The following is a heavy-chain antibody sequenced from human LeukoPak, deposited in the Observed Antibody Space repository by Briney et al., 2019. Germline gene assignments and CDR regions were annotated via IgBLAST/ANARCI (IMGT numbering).Heavy chain of an antibody. CDR2: IRYDGNSE. J-gene: IGHJ4*02. CDR1: GFTFSSNG. D-gene: IGHD5-24*01. CDR3: AKGGDGYNYGSYFDY. Sequence: GGSLRLSCAVSGFTFSSNGMHWVRQAPGKGLEWVAFIRYDGNSEFYVDSVKGRFTTSRDNSKNTLYLQMNSLRAEDTAVYYCAKGGDGYNYGSYFDYWGQGTLVTVSS. V-gene: IGHV3-30*02.